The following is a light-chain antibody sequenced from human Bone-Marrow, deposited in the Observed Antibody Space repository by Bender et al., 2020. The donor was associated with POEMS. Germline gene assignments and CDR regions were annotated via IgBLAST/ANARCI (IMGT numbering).Light chain of an antibody. V-gene: IGLV1-47*01. CDR3: AAWDDSLNGPV. CDR1: YSNIGSTF. J-gene: IGLJ3*02. Sequence: QSVLTQSLSASGTPGQRVTISCSGTYSNIGSTFVYWYRHVPGTAPKLLIYKNNQRPAGVPDRFFGSKSGTSASLAISGLRSDDEGDYYCAAWDDSLNGPVFGGGTKLTV. CDR2: KNN.